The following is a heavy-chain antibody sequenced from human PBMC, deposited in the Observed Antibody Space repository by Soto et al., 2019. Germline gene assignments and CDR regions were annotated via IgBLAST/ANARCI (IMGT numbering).Heavy chain of an antibody. CDR3: TTGADYGNYGWDGS. CDR1: GRSFSIAW. CDR2: IKSKTDGETT. J-gene: IGHJ5*02. D-gene: IGHD3-16*01. Sequence: EVLLVESGGGLVKPGGSLRLSCAGSGRSFSIAWMNWVRQAPGKGLEWVGRIKSKTDGETTDYAAPVKGRFTISRDDSKNTLFLHMNSLKTEDTGVYYWTTGADYGNYGWDGSWGQGTLVTVSS. V-gene: IGHV3-15*07.